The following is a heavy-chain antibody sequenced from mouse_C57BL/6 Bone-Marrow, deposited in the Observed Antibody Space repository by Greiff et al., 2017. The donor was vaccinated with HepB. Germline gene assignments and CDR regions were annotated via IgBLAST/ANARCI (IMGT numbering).Heavy chain of an antibody. CDR2: IRNKANNHAT. Sequence: EVMLVESGGGLVQPGGSMKLSCAASGFTFSDAWMDWVRQSPEKGLEWVAEIRNKANNHATYYAVSVKGRFTISSDDSKSSVYLQMNSLRAEDTGIYYCTRGAVVATADYWGQGTSVTVSS. J-gene: IGHJ4*01. CDR1: GFTFSDAW. V-gene: IGHV6-6*01. D-gene: IGHD1-1*01. CDR3: TRGAVVATADY.